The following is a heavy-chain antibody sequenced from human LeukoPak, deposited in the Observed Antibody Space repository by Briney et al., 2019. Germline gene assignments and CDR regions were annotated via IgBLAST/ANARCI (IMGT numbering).Heavy chain of an antibody. D-gene: IGHD6-19*01. Sequence: GGSLRLSCAASGFTFSSYSMMWVRQAPGKGLEWVANIKQDESKKNYVDSVNGRFTISRDNAKNSLYLQMNSLRAEDTAMYYCARDLNLYSSGWYDAFDLWGQGTMVTVSS. V-gene: IGHV3-7*01. J-gene: IGHJ3*01. CDR3: ARDLNLYSSGWYDAFDL. CDR1: GFTFSSYS. CDR2: IKQDESKK.